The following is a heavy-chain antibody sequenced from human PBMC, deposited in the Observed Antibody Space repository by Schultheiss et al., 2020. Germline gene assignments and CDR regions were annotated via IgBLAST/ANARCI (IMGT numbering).Heavy chain of an antibody. CDR2: IYYSGST. CDR3: ARPGGDYYYYYGMDV. V-gene: IGHV4-34*01. Sequence: SETLSLTCAVYGGSFSGYYWSWIRQPPGKGLEWIGSIYYSGSTYYNPSLKSRVTISVDTSKNQFSLKLSSVTAADTAVYYCARPGGDYYYYYGMDVWGQGTTVTVSS. J-gene: IGHJ6*02. CDR1: GGSFSGYY. D-gene: IGHD4-17*01.